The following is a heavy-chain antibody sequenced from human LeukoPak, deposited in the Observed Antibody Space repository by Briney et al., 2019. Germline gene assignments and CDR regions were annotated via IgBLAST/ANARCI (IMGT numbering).Heavy chain of an antibody. CDR3: ARTRREYSSGWYEFDY. CDR2: ISSSSSYI. CDR1: GFTFSSYS. D-gene: IGHD6-19*01. V-gene: IGHV3-21*01. Sequence: GGSLRLSCTASGFTFSSYSMNWVRQAPGKGLEWVSSISSSSSYIYYADSVKGRFTISRDNAKNSLYLQMNSLRAEDTAVYYCARTRREYSSGWYEFDYWGQGTLVTVSS. J-gene: IGHJ4*02.